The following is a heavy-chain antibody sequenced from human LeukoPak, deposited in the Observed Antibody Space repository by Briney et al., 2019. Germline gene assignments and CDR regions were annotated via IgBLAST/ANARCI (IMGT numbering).Heavy chain of an antibody. Sequence: GASVKVSCKASGYTFTSYGISWVRQAPGQGLEWMGWISAYNGNTNNAQKLQGRVTMTTDTSTSTAYMELRSLRSDDTAVYYCARDLGYDSSGYYYGGVYWGQGTLVTVSS. CDR2: ISAYNGNT. CDR1: GYTFTSYG. D-gene: IGHD3-22*01. V-gene: IGHV1-18*01. J-gene: IGHJ4*02. CDR3: ARDLGYDSSGYYYGGVY.